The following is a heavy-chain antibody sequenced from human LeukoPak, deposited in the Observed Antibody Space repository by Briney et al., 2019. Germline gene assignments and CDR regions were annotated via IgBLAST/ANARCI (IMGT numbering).Heavy chain of an antibody. V-gene: IGHV3-7*05. J-gene: IGHJ4*02. D-gene: IGHD4-17*01. Sequence: GGSLRLSCAASGFTFSSFWMTWVRQAPGKGLEWVANIRQDGSEKYYVDSVGGRFTISRDNAKKSLFLQMNSLKTEDTAVYYCTTENFDYGDYVLYFDYWGQGTLVTVSS. CDR1: GFTFSSFW. CDR3: TTENFDYGDYVLYFDY. CDR2: IRQDGSEK.